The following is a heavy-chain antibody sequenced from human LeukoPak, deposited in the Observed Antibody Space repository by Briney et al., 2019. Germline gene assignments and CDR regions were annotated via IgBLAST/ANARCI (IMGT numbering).Heavy chain of an antibody. CDR1: GGSISSYY. D-gene: IGHD2-2*01. Sequence: SETLSLTCTVSGGSISSYYWGWIRQPPGKGLEWIGYIYYSGSTNYNPSLKSRVTISVDTSKNQFSLKLSSVTAADTAVYYCARGRSCSSTSCYGRWFDPWGQGTLVTVSS. CDR2: IYYSGST. CDR3: ARGRSCSSTSCYGRWFDP. J-gene: IGHJ5*02. V-gene: IGHV4-59*01.